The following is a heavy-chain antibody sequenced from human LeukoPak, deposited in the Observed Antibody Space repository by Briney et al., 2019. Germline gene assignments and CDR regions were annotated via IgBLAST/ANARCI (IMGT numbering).Heavy chain of an antibody. J-gene: IGHJ5*02. V-gene: IGHV4-39*07. CDR1: GGSIGGNYFSSNLFH. CDR3: ARDCCGYRSWFDP. CDR2: IYYSGTT. Sequence: SETLSLTCTVSGGSIGGNYFSSNLFHWGWLRQPPGKGLEWIGSIYYSGTTYYNPSLKSRVTISVDTSKNQFSLKLTSVTAADTAVYYCARDCCGYRSWFDPWGQGTLVTVSS. D-gene: IGHD6-25*01.